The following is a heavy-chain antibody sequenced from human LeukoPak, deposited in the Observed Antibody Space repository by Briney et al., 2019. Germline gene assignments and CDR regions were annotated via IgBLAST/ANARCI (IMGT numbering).Heavy chain of an antibody. Sequence: PSETLSLTCTVSGGSISSYYWSWIRQPAGKGLEWIGRIYTSGSTNYNPSLKSRGTMSVDTSKNQFSLKLSSVTAADTAVYYCARDSILTGYYRYYYYYYMDVWGKGTTVTVSS. CDR3: ARDSILTGYYRYYYYYYMDV. CDR1: GGSISSYY. J-gene: IGHJ6*03. CDR2: IYTSGST. D-gene: IGHD3-9*01. V-gene: IGHV4-4*07.